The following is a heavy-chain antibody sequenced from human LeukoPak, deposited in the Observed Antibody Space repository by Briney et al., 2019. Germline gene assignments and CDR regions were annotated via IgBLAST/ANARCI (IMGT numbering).Heavy chain of an antibody. Sequence: GGPLSLSSAASGFIFSDYWMHWVRQGPGKGLVWVSRIKSDGSSTSYAESVKGRFTISRDNAKNTVYVHMNSLRDEDTAVYYCARGGRYAYFLDYWGQGTLVTVSS. D-gene: IGHD3-16*01. CDR3: ARGGRYAYFLDY. J-gene: IGHJ4*02. CDR2: IKSDGSST. V-gene: IGHV3-74*01. CDR1: GFIFSDYW.